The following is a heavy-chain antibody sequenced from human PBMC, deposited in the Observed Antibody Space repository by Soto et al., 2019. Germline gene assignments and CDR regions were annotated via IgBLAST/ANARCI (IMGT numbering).Heavy chain of an antibody. CDR3: ARTISCSRGSCYPKY. CDR1: GGSFSGYY. D-gene: IGHD2-15*01. V-gene: IGHV4-34*01. CDR2: INHSGST. Sequence: PSETLSLTCAVYGGSFSGYYWSWIRQPPGKGLEWIGQINHSGSTNYNPSLKSRITISIDTSKNQFSLEVTSVTAADTAIYFCARTISCSRGSCYPKYWGQGTLVTVSS. J-gene: IGHJ4*02.